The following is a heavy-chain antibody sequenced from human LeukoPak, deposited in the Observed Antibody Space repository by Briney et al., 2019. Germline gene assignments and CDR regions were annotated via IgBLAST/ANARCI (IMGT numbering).Heavy chain of an antibody. CDR3: ARGYYYDSSGTGY. CDR1: GFTFSSYA. CDR2: MSYDGSNK. D-gene: IGHD3-22*01. V-gene: IGHV3-30-3*01. J-gene: IGHJ4*02. Sequence: QTGGSLRLSCAASGFTFSSYAMHWVRQAPGKGLEWVAVMSYDGSNKYYADSVKGRFTISRDNSKNTLYPQMNSLRAEDTAVYYCARGYYYDSSGTGYWGQGTLVTVSS.